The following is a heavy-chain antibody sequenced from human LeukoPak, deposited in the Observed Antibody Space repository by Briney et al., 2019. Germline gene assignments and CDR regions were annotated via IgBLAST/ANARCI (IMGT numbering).Heavy chain of an antibody. Sequence: SETLSLTCAVYIESFSGYYWSWLRQPPGKGLEWIGEINHSGSTHYNPSLKSRVSISVDTSKSQFSLKLTSVTAADTAVYYCARRGYASGNYDNWGQGTLVTVSS. CDR1: IESFSGYY. CDR3: ARRGYASGNYDN. J-gene: IGHJ4*02. V-gene: IGHV4-34*01. CDR2: INHSGST. D-gene: IGHD3-10*01.